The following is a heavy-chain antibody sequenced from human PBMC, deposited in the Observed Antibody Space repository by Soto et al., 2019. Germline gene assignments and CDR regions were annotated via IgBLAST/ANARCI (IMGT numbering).Heavy chain of an antibody. CDR2: ISYDGSNK. J-gene: IGHJ4*02. V-gene: IGHV3-30-3*01. D-gene: IGHD4-17*01. CDR1: GFAFSSYA. Sequence: GGSLRLSCAASGFAFSSYAMHWVRQAPGKGLEWVAVISYDGSNKYYADSVKGRFTISRDNSKNTLYLQMNSLRAEDTAVYYCAREEVPTVVPLAFDYWGQGTLVTVSS. CDR3: AREEVPTVVPLAFDY.